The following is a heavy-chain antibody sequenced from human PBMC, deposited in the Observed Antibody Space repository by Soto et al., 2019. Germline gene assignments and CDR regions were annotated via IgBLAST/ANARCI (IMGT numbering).Heavy chain of an antibody. J-gene: IGHJ6*02. Sequence: GGSLRLSCAASGFTFNAYGMHWVRQAPGKGLEWVALISYDGSNKYYADSVKGRFTFSRDNSKNTLYLQMNSLRAEDTAVYYCAKDSGSTDYYYGMDVWGQGTTVTVSS. V-gene: IGHV3-30*18. D-gene: IGHD1-26*01. CDR3: AKDSGSTDYYYGMDV. CDR2: ISYDGSNK. CDR1: GFTFNAYG.